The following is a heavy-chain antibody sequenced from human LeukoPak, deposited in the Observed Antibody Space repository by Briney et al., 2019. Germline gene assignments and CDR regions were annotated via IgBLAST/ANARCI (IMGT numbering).Heavy chain of an antibody. Sequence: GGSLRLSCAASGFTFSSYGMHWVRQAPGKGLEWVAFIRYDGSNKYYADPVKGRFTISRDNSKNTLYLQMNSLRAEDTAVYYCATLTGGSGSYRSYDAFDIWGQGTMVTVSS. CDR2: IRYDGSNK. CDR1: GFTFSSYG. V-gene: IGHV3-30*02. CDR3: ATLTGGSGSYRSYDAFDI. D-gene: IGHD3-10*01. J-gene: IGHJ3*02.